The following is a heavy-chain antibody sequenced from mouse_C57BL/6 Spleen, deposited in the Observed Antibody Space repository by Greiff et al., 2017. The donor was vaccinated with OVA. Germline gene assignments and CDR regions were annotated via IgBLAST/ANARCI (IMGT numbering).Heavy chain of an antibody. D-gene: IGHD2-5*01. J-gene: IGHJ4*01. CDR1: GYTFTSYW. Sequence: QVQLKQPGAELVKPGASVKMSCKASGYTFTSYWITWVKQRPGQGLEWIGDIYPGSGSTNYNEKFKSKATLTIDTSSSTAYMQLSSLTSEDSAVYYCARYSNYAMDYWGQGTSVTVSS. CDR3: ARYSNYAMDY. V-gene: IGHV1-55*01. CDR2: IYPGSGST.